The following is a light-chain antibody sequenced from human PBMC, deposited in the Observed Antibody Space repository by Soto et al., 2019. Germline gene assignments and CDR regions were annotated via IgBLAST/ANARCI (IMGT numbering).Light chain of an antibody. CDR1: QSVNNF. V-gene: IGKV3-11*01. CDR3: HQYNSWHRGT. J-gene: IGKJ3*01. CDR2: EAS. Sequence: EIVFTHSPATLSLSPGEIATLSCRASQSVNNFFSWYQQRPGQSPRLLMYEASNRATGVPARFSGSGSGTDFTPAITSLEPEHFAVYYCHQYNSWHRGTFGPGTKVEIK.